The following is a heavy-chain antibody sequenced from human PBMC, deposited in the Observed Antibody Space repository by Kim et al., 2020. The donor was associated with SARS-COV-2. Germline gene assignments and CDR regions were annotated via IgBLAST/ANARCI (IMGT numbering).Heavy chain of an antibody. J-gene: IGHJ4*02. CDR3: ARDPGDGGYSYGSPYFDY. D-gene: IGHD5-18*01. V-gene: IGHV3-11*06. Sequence: KGRLTISRDNATTSLYLQMNSLRAEDTAVYYCARDPGDGGYSYGSPYFDYWGQGTLVTVSS.